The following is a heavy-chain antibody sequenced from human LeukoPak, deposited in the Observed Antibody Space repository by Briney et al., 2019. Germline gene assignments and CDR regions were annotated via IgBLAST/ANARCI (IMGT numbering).Heavy chain of an antibody. Sequence: SETLSLTCAVSGGSISSSNWWSWVRQPPGKGLEWIGEIYHSGSTNYTPSLKSRVTISVDKSKNQFSLKLNSVTAADTAVYYCARNGGNSDFDYWGQGTLVTVSS. V-gene: IGHV4-4*02. J-gene: IGHJ4*02. CDR1: GGSISSSNW. CDR2: IYHSGST. CDR3: ARNGGNSDFDY. D-gene: IGHD4-23*01.